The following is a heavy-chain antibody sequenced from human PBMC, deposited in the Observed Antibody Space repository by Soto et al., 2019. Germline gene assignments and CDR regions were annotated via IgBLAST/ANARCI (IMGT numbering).Heavy chain of an antibody. CDR1: GGSISSYY. V-gene: IGHV4-59*01. Sequence: SETLSLTCTVSGGSISSYYWSWIRQPPGKGLEWIGYIYYSVSTNYNPSLKSRVTISVDTSKNQFSLKLSSVTAADTAVYYCARGDSSGLGYWGQGTLVTVAS. CDR2: IYYSVST. J-gene: IGHJ4*02. CDR3: ARGDSSGLGY. D-gene: IGHD6-19*01.